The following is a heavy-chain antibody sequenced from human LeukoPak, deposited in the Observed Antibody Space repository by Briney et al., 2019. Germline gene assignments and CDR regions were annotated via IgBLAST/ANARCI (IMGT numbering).Heavy chain of an antibody. CDR2: ISDTYATT. CDR1: GFTFTNYA. D-gene: IGHD2-21*01. J-gene: IGHJ4*02. V-gene: IGHV3-23*01. CDR3: VRHDSFIPF. Sequence: GGSLRLSCAASGFTFTNYAMTWVRQAPGKGLEWVSSISDTYATTYYTDSVKGRCAISRDNSKNTVYLQLNNLRAEDTAVYFCVRHDSFIPFWGQGTLVAVSS.